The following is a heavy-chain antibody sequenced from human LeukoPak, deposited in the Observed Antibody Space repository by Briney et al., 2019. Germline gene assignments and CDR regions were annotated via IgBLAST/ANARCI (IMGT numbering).Heavy chain of an antibody. CDR3: AKGRTASP. Sequence: GGSLRLSCVASGFTLSDYHMSWLRQAPGKGLEYVSYITSSGGTTYYVDSVKGRFTISRDNAKNSVYLQMNSLRAADTALYYCAKGRTASPWGQGTPVTVSS. D-gene: IGHD1/OR15-1a*01. V-gene: IGHV3-11*01. J-gene: IGHJ5*02. CDR2: ITSSGGTT. CDR1: GFTLSDYH.